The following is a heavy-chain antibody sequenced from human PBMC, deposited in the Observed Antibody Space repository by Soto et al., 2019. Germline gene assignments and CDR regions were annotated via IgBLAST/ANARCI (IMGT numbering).Heavy chain of an antibody. CDR3: ASVTFGGVVLAH. D-gene: IGHD3-16*01. CDR1: SASFSKYY. J-gene: IGHJ4*02. Sequence: SETLSLTCTVSSASFSKYYWSWIRQPPGKGLEWIGYIYFNGNTNYNPSLKRRVTISIDTSKKQISLNLTSVTDADTAVYYCASVTFGGVVLAHWGQGTLVNVSS. V-gene: IGHV4-59*01. CDR2: IYFNGNT.